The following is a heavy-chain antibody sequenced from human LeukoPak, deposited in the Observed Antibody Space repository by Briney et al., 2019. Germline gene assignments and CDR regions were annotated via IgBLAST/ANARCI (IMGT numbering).Heavy chain of an antibody. CDR1: GFTFSGYA. CDR3: ASKGLLLWFGELLFPY. Sequence: GGSLRLSCAASGFTFSGYAMSWVRQAPGKGLEWVSAISGSGGSTYYADSVKGRFTISRDNSKNTLYLQMNSLRAEDTAVYYCASKGLLLWFGELLFPYWGQGTLVTVSS. V-gene: IGHV3-23*01. D-gene: IGHD3-10*01. CDR2: ISGSGGST. J-gene: IGHJ4*02.